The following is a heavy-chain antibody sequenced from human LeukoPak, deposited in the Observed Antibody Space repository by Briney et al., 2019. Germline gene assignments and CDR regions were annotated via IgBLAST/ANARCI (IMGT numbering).Heavy chain of an antibody. J-gene: IGHJ5*02. CDR3: AGGSVDILTGYKEGWFDP. V-gene: IGHV4-59*01. D-gene: IGHD3-9*01. Sequence: SETLSLTCTVSGGSISSYYWSWIRQPPGKGLEWIGYIYYSGSTNYNPSLKSRATISVDTSKNQFSLKLSSVTAADTAVYYCAGGSVDILTGYKEGWFDPWGQGTLVTVSS. CDR1: GGSISSYY. CDR2: IYYSGST.